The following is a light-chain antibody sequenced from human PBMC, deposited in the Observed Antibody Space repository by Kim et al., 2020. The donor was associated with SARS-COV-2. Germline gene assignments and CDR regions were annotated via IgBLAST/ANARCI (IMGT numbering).Light chain of an antibody. Sequence: ASVGDRGTITCRASQSISSWLAWYQQKPGKAPTLLIHDVSTLESGVPSRFSGSGSGTEFTLIISSLQPDDFATYYCQQYDTCWTFGQGTKVDIK. CDR2: DVS. CDR1: QSISSW. CDR3: QQYDTCWT. V-gene: IGKV1-5*01. J-gene: IGKJ1*01.